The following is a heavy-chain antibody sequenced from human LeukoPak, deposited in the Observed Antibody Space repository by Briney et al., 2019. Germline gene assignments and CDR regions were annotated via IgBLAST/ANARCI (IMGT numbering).Heavy chain of an antibody. CDR3: ANDDFWSGYYPPYFDY. D-gene: IGHD3-3*01. J-gene: IGHJ4*02. CDR1: GFTFSSYA. V-gene: IGHV3-23*01. CDR2: ISGSGGST. Sequence: GGSLRLSCAASGFTFSSYAMSWVRQAPGKGLEWVSAISGSGGSTYYADSVKGRFTISRDNSKNTLYLHMNSLRAEDTAVYYCANDDFWSGYYPPYFDYWGQGTLVTVSS.